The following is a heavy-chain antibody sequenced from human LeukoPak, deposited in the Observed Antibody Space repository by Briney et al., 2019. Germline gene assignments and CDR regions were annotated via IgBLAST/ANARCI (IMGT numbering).Heavy chain of an antibody. J-gene: IGHJ4*02. CDR2: IYYSGST. Sequence: SETLALTCTFSGGSISRGGYYWSWIRQHPGKGLEWVGYIYYSGSTYYNPSLKSRVTISVDTSKNQFSLKLSSVTAADTAVYYCARVRVDTAMVNFDYWGQGTLVTVSS. D-gene: IGHD5-18*01. CDR1: GGSISRGGYY. CDR3: ARVRVDTAMVNFDY. V-gene: IGHV4-31*03.